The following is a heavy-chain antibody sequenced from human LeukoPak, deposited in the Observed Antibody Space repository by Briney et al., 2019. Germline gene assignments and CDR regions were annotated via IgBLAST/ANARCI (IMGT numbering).Heavy chain of an antibody. CDR1: GFTFSNYA. Sequence: GGSLRLSCAASGFTFSNYAMHWVRQAPGKGLEWVAVISYEGTNKYYADSVKGRFTISRDSSKNTLYLQMNSLRAEDTAMYYCARGSRYISTWSRNHWFDTWGQGTLVTVSS. CDR2: ISYEGTNK. CDR3: ARGSRYISTWSRNHWFDT. J-gene: IGHJ5*02. D-gene: IGHD6-13*01. V-gene: IGHV3-30*04.